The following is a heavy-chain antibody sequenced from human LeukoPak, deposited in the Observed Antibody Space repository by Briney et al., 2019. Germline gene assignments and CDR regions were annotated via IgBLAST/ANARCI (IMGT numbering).Heavy chain of an antibody. Sequence: QPGGSLRLSCAASGFTFRNYAMSWVRQAPGKGLEWVSSISGSGSSTYYADSVKGRFTISRDNSKNTLYLQMNSLRAEDTAVYYCARRAGAYSHPYDYWGQGTLVTVSS. V-gene: IGHV3-23*01. CDR3: ARRAGAYSHPYDY. J-gene: IGHJ4*02. D-gene: IGHD4/OR15-4a*01. CDR1: GFTFRNYA. CDR2: ISGSGSST.